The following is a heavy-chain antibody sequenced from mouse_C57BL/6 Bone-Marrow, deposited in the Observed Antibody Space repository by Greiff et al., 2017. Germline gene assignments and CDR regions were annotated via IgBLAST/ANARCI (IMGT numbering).Heavy chain of an antibody. J-gene: IGHJ2*01. CDR3: ARDTTTVVATFDY. D-gene: IGHD1-1*01. CDR2: IFPGSGST. V-gene: IGHV1-75*01. Sequence: QVQLQQSGPELVKPGASVKISCKASGYTFTDYYINWVKQRPGQGLEWIGWIFPGSGSTYYNEKFKGKGTLTVDKSSNTAYMLLSSLTSEDSAVYFWARDTTTVVATFDYWGQGTTLTVSS. CDR1: GYTFTDYY.